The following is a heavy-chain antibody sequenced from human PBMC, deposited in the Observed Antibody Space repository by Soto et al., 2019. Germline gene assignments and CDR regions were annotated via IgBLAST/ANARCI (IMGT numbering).Heavy chain of an antibody. CDR1: AEYFSTYY. CDR2: INHTGRN. D-gene: IGHD6-19*01. V-gene: IGHV4-34*01. CDR3: ARCGSSEWQVALDL. Sequence: QVQQQQWGAGLLKPSETLSLSCAVSAEYFSTYYWNWIRQSPGKGLEWIGEINHTGRNNYNPSLKSRVTMSIDMSKNQLFLRLTSVTAADTGVYYCARCGSSEWQVALDLWGQVTMVTVAS. J-gene: IGHJ3*01.